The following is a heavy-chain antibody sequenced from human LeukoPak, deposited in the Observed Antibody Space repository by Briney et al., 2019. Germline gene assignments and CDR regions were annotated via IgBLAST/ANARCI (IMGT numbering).Heavy chain of an antibody. CDR1: GFTFSSYS. D-gene: IGHD6-19*01. J-gene: IGHJ4*02. CDR2: ISSSSSYI. CDR3: ARLRDSGYDFSPNLEYSSGWYVDY. Sequence: PGGSLRLSCAASGFTFSSYSMNWVRQAPGKGLEWVSSISSSSSYIYYADSVKGRFTISRDNAKNSLYLQMNSLRAEDTAVYYCARLRDSGYDFSPNLEYSSGWYVDYWGQGTLVTVSS. V-gene: IGHV3-21*01.